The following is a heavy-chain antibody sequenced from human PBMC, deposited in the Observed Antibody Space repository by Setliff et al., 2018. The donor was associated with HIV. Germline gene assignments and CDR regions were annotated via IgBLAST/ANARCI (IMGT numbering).Heavy chain of an antibody. J-gene: IGHJ3*02. CDR3: ARDGGYSGHQWFGDAFDI. CDR2: IIPIYGTA. Sequence: SVKVSCKASGDIFSRYGISWVRQAPGQGLEWMGGIIPIYGTANSAQKFQGRVTITADESTSTAYMELSSLRSEDTAVYFCARDGGYSGHQWFGDAFDIWGQGTMGTVS. V-gene: IGHV1-69*13. CDR1: GDIFSRYG. D-gene: IGHD5-12*01.